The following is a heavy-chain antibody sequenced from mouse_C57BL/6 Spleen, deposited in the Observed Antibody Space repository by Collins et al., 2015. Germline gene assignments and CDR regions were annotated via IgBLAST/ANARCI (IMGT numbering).Heavy chain of an antibody. CDR2: IYPSDSET. CDR1: GYTFTSYW. Sequence: QVQLRQPGAELVRPGSLVKLSCKASGYTFTSYWMDWVKQRPGQGLEWIGNIYPSDSETHYNQKFKDKATLTVDKSSSTAYMQLSSLTSEDSAVYYCARWGTTVDWYFDVWGTGTTVTVSS. V-gene: IGHV1-61*01. D-gene: IGHD1-1*01. CDR3: ARWGTTVDWYFDV. J-gene: IGHJ1*03.